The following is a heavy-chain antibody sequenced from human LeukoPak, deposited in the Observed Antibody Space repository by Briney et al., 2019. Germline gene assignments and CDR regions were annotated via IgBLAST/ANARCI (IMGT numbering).Heavy chain of an antibody. CDR2: INHSGST. Sequence: PSETLSLTCAVYGGSFSGYYWSWIRQPPGKGLEWIGEINHSGSTNYNPSLKSRVTISVDTSKNQFSLKLSPVTAADTAVYYCARETYCGGDCYSGFDYWGQGTLVTVSS. D-gene: IGHD2-21*02. V-gene: IGHV4-34*01. CDR3: ARETYCGGDCYSGFDY. J-gene: IGHJ4*02. CDR1: GGSFSGYY.